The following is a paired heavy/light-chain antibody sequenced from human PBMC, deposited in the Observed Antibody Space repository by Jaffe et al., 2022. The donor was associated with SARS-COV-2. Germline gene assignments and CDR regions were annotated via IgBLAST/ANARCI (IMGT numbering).Light chain of an antibody. CDR2: NYD. V-gene: IGLV1-44*01. J-gene: IGLJ1*01. CDR3: AAWDDSVNGLV. Sequence: QSVLTQPPSASGTPGQRVTISCSGTNSNIGSNPVHWYHHLPGTAPKLLIYNYDQRPSGVPDRFSGSKSGTSASLGISGLQSDDEAEYSCAAWDDSVNGLVFGAGTKVTVL. CDR1: NSNIGSNP.
Heavy chain of an antibody. J-gene: IGHJ6*02. V-gene: IGHV4-61*02. CDR1: GGSISSGPYY. Sequence: QVQLRGSGPGLVKPSQTLSLTCTVSGGSISSGPYYWSWVRQPAGKGLEWIGRIYPSGSTDYNPSLKSRVTISVDMSKNQFSLQLRSVTAADTAVYHCARADRRLPGMDVWGQGTTVTVS. CDR3: ARADRRLPGMDV. CDR2: IYPSGST. D-gene: IGHD2-15*01.